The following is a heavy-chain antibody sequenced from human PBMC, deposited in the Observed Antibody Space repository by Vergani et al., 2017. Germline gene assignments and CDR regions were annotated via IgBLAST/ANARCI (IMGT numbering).Heavy chain of an antibody. V-gene: IGHV5-51*03. CDR1: GYSFTSYW. CDR2: IYPGDSDT. Sequence: EVQLVQSGAEVKKPGESLKISCKGSGYSFTSYWIGWVRQMPGKGLEWMGIIYPGDSDTRYSPSFQGQITISADKSISTAYLQWSSLKASDTAIYYCAGGGVGYCSGGSCYYFDYWGQGTLVTVSS. CDR3: AGGGVGYCSGGSCYYFDY. J-gene: IGHJ4*02. D-gene: IGHD2-15*01.